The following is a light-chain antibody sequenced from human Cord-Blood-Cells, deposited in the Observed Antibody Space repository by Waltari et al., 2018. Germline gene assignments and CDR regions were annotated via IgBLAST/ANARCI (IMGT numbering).Light chain of an antibody. Sequence: DIVLTQSPSSLSSSVGERVTITCRASQDISSYLDWYQQKPGQAPKLLIYDASNMATGIPARFSGSGSGTDFTLTISSLEPEDIAVYYCQQYGNSPRTFGGGTKVEIK. J-gene: IGKJ4*01. CDR2: DAS. CDR3: QQYGNSPRT. V-gene: IGKV3-11*01. CDR1: QDISSY.